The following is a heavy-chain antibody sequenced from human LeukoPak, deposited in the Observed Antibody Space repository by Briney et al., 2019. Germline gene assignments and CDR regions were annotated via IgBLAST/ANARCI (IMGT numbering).Heavy chain of an antibody. D-gene: IGHD3-10*01. V-gene: IGHV4-59*11. J-gene: IGHJ4*02. CDR1: GDSISSHY. CDR3: ARDRGIGNDY. Sequence: PSETLSLTCSVSGDSISSHYWSWIRQPPGKGLEWIGYIYYSGSINYNSSLKSRVTISVDTSKNQFSLKLSSVTAADTAVYYCARDRGIGNDYWGQGTLVTVSS. CDR2: IYYSGSI.